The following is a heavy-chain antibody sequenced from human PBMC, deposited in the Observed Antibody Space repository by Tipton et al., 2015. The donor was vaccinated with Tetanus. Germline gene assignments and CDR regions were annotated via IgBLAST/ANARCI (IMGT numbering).Heavy chain of an antibody. CDR2: IKSKTDGGTI. CDR3: TTTGPGAFGGDD. CDR1: GFTFSNAW. D-gene: IGHD3-16*01. J-gene: IGHJ4*02. V-gene: IGHV3-15*01. Sequence: SLRLSCAASGFTSGFTFSNAWMRWVRQAPGKGLEWVGRIKSKTDGGTIDYAAPGKGRFTLSRDDSKNTRYRQMSRVKAEDAAGYDGTTTGPGAFGGDDWGQGTLGTVSS.